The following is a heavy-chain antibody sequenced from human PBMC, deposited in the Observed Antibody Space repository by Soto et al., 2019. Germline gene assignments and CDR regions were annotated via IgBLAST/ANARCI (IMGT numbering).Heavy chain of an antibody. CDR3: GRGRSGQIVVFH. D-gene: IGHD1-26*01. Sequence: ASVKVSCKASGYTFTGHYIHWVRQAPEQGPEWMGEIGPESGATRYAQKFQGRVTMTRDTSITTVYMELKNLSPDDTAVYYCGRGRSGQIVVFHWGQGTLVTVSS. V-gene: IGHV1-2*02. CDR1: GYTFTGHY. CDR2: IGPESGAT. J-gene: IGHJ4*02.